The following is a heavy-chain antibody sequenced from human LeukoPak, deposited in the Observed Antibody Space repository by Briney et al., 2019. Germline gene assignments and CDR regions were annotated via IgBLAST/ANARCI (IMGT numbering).Heavy chain of an antibody. V-gene: IGHV4-39*01. CDR3: ARQIGRGLWAFDY. D-gene: IGHD2-21*01. J-gene: IGHJ4*02. CDR1: GGSITISDYW. Sequence: SQTLSLTCTVSGGSITISDYWWAWIRQPPGKGLEWTASIYYSGSTHYNPALKSRVYIAVYTSKSQFSLKLSSVTAADTAVYYCARQIGRGLWAFDYWGQGTPVTVSS. CDR2: IYYSGST.